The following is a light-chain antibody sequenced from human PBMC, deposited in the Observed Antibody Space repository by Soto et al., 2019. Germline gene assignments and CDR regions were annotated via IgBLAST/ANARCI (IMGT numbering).Light chain of an antibody. CDR2: RVS. Sequence: DIVMTQTPLSSSVTLGQPASISCRSSQSLVHSDGNTYLSWFHQRPGQPPRLLIYRVSDRFSGVQDRFSGSGAATDSTLTIRRVEAEEVGVYYGMQATHSLWTYGQGTKVEIK. V-gene: IGKV2-24*01. CDR3: MQATHSLWT. J-gene: IGKJ1*01. CDR1: QSLVHSDGNTY.